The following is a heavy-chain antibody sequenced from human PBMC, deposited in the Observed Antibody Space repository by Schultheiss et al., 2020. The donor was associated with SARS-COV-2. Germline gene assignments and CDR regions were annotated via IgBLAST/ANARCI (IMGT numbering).Heavy chain of an antibody. Sequence: SETLSLTCTVSGGSISSGGYYWSWIRQPPGKGLEWIGEINHSGSTNYNPSLKSRVTISLDTSKNQFSLKVTSLTAADTAMYYCARRGFAWFFDLWGRGTLVTVSS. CDR2: INHSGST. J-gene: IGHJ2*01. V-gene: IGHV4-39*07. CDR3: ARRGFAWFFDL. CDR1: GGSISSGGYY.